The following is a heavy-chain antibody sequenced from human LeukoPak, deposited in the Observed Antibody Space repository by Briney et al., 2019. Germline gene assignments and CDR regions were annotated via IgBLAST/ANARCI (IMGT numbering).Heavy chain of an antibody. CDR2: INPSGGST. D-gene: IGHD2-15*01. CDR3: ARAPRRNLEVVAYYYYYMDV. J-gene: IGHJ6*03. V-gene: IGHV1-46*01. CDR1: GYTFTSYY. Sequence: ASVKVSCKASGYTFTSYYMHWVRQAPGQGLEWMGIINPSGGSTSYAQKFQGRVTMTRDMSTSTVYMELSSLRSEDTAVYYCARAPRRNLEVVAYYYYYMDVWGKGTTVTVSS.